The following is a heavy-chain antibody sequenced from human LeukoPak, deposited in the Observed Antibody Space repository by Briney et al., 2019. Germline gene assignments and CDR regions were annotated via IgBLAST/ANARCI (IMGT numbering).Heavy chain of an antibody. D-gene: IGHD4-17*01. Sequence: GGSLRLSCAASGFTFSSYAMSWVRQAPGKGLEWVSAISGSGGSTYYADSVKGRSTISRDNSKNTLCLQMNSLRAEDTAVYYCAKVNSVTTSPRISNYWYFDLWGRGTLATVSS. V-gene: IGHV3-23*01. CDR3: AKVNSVTTSPRISNYWYFDL. CDR2: ISGSGGST. CDR1: GFTFSSYA. J-gene: IGHJ2*01.